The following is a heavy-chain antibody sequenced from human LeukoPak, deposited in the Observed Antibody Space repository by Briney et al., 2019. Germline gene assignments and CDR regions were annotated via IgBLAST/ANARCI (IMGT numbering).Heavy chain of an antibody. CDR1: GGSISSYS. CDR2: IYSSGRT. J-gene: IGHJ4*02. V-gene: IGHV4-59*08. D-gene: IGHD2-2*01. CDR3: ARGHYALYGY. Sequence: SETLSLTCTVSGGSISSYSWSWIRQPPGKGLEWIGYIYSSGRTNHNPSLKSRVTISVSTSRNQFSLKLSSVTAADTAVYYCARGHYALYGYWGQGNLVTVSS.